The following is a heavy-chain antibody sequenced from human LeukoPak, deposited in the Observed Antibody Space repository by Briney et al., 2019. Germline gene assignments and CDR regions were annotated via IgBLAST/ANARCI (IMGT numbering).Heavy chain of an antibody. J-gene: IGHJ4*02. CDR1: GYSFTSYW. CDR2: IDPSDSYT. D-gene: IGHD3-10*01. Sequence: GESLKISCKGSGYSFTSYWISWVRQMPGKGLEWMGRIDPSDSYTKYSPSFQGHVTISVDKSISTAYLQWSSLRASDTAMYYCVRNTLLWFGDSLPPADFDYWAREPWLPSPQ. V-gene: IGHV5-10-1*01. CDR3: VRNTLLWFGDSLPPADFDY.